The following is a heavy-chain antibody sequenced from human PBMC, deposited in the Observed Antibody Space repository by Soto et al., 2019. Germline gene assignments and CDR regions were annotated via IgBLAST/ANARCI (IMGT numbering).Heavy chain of an antibody. J-gene: IGHJ4*02. D-gene: IGHD3-3*01. CDR3: AKDHGATIFGVVTPIDY. Sequence: QVQLVESGGGVVQPGRSLRLSCAASGFTFSSYGMHWVRQAPGKGLEWVAVISYDGSNKYYADSVKGRFTISRENSKNTLYLQMNSLRAEDTAVYYCAKDHGATIFGVVTPIDYWGQGTLVTVSS. CDR2: ISYDGSNK. V-gene: IGHV3-30*18. CDR1: GFTFSSYG.